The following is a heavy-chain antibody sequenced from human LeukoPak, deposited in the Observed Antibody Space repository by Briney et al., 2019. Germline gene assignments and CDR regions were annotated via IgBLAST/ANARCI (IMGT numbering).Heavy chain of an antibody. CDR3: ARDRAAVAGHESYWYFDL. V-gene: IGHV3-53*01. CDR2: IYSGGST. CDR1: GFTFSSYA. D-gene: IGHD6-19*01. Sequence: GGPLRLSCAASGFTFSSYAMSWVRQAPGKGLEWVSVIYSGGSTYYADSVKGRFTISRDNSKNTLYLQMNSLRAEDTAVYYCARDRAAVAGHESYWYFDLWGRGTLVTVSS. J-gene: IGHJ2*01.